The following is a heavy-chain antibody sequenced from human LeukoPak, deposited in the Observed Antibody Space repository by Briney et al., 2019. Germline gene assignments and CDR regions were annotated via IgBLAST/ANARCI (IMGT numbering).Heavy chain of an antibody. Sequence: GGPLRLSCAASGFTFSSYSMNWVRQAPGKGLEWVSYISSSSSTIYYADSVKGRFTISRDNSKNTLYLQMNSLRAEDTAVYYCARTYTAYSSAGIFQHWGQGTLVTVSS. CDR1: GFTFSSYS. CDR3: ARTYTAYSSAGIFQH. V-gene: IGHV3-48*01. D-gene: IGHD3-16*01. CDR2: ISSSSSTI. J-gene: IGHJ1*01.